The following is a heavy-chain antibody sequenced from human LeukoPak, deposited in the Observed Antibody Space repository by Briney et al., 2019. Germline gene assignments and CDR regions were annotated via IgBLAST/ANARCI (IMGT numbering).Heavy chain of an antibody. V-gene: IGHV3-11*04. CDR2: ISSSGSTI. Sequence: GGSLRLSCAASGFTFSDYYMSWIRQAPGKGLEWVSYISSSGSTIYYADSVKGRFTISRDNAKNSLYLQMNSLRAEDTAVYYCAKSAGTGGPRNWFDPWGQGTLVTVSS. J-gene: IGHJ5*02. D-gene: IGHD1/OR15-1a*01. CDR1: GFTFSDYY. CDR3: AKSAGTGGPRNWFDP.